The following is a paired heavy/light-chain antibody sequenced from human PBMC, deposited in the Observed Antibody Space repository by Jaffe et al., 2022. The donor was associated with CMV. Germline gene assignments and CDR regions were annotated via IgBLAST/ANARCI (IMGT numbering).Heavy chain of an antibody. D-gene: IGHD6-19*01. V-gene: IGHV1-46*01. CDR3: ARDFKRYSSGWYPADY. CDR2: INPSGGST. Sequence: QVQLVQSGAEVKKPGASVRVSCKASGYTFTSYYMHWVRQAPGQGLEWMGIINPSGGSTNYAQKFQGRVTMTRDTSTSTVYMELSSLRSEDTAVYYCARDFKRYSSGWYPADYWGQGTLVTVSS. CDR1: GYTFTSYY. J-gene: IGHJ4*02.
Light chain of an antibody. CDR1: SSNIGAGHD. CDR3: QSYDSSLSGL. Sequence: QSVLTQPPSVSGAPGQRVTISCTGSSSNIGAGHDVHWYQQLPGTAPKLLLYGNTNRPSGVPDRFSGSKSGTSASLAITGLQAEDEADYYCQSYDSSLSGLFGTGTKVTVL. J-gene: IGLJ1*01. V-gene: IGLV1-40*01. CDR2: GNT.